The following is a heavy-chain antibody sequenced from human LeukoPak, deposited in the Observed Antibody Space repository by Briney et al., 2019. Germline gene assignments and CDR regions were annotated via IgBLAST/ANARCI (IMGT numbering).Heavy chain of an antibody. CDR3: ARDYQGGYGDKTVDY. CDR2: INHSGTT. D-gene: IGHD5-18*01. J-gene: IGHJ4*02. CDR1: GASFNTYY. Sequence: SETLSLTCAVYGASFNTYYWSWIRQSPQKGLEWIGDINHSGTTNYNPSLKSRVTISVDTSKNQFSLKLSSVTAADTAVYYCARDYQGGYGDKTVDYWGQGTLVTVSS. V-gene: IGHV4-34*01.